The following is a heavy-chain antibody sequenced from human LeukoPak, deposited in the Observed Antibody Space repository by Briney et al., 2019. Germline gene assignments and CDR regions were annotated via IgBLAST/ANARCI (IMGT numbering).Heavy chain of an antibody. D-gene: IGHD2-2*01. Sequence: ASLKVSCKASGYTSTGYYMHWVRQAPGQGLEWMGWINPNSGGTNYAQKFQGRVTMTRDTSISTAYMELSRLRADDTAVYYCARGKGYCSSTSCQVFDYWGQGTLVTVSS. J-gene: IGHJ4*02. V-gene: IGHV1-2*02. CDR3: ARGKGYCSSTSCQVFDY. CDR2: INPNSGGT. CDR1: GYTSTGYY.